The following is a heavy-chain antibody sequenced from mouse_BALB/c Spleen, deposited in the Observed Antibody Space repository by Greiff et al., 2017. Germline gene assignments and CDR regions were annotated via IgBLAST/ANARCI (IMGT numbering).Heavy chain of an antibody. CDR1: GFTFSSYG. D-gene: IGHD2-14*01. V-gene: IGHV5-6*02. Sequence: DVMLVESGGDLVKPGGSLKLSCAASGFTFSSYGMSWVRQTPDKRLEWVATISSGGSYTYYPDSVKGRFTISRDNAKNTLYLQMSSLKSEDTAMYYCARGGGYDVRAWFAYWGQGTLVTVSA. CDR2: ISSGGSYT. CDR3: ARGGGYDVRAWFAY. J-gene: IGHJ3*01.